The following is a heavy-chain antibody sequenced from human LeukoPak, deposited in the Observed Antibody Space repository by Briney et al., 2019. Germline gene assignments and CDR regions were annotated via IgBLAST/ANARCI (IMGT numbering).Heavy chain of an antibody. CDR3: AKGSAYDFWSGHIDY. D-gene: IGHD3-3*01. V-gene: IGHV3-30*02. CDR1: GFTFSSYG. J-gene: IGHJ4*02. Sequence: GGSLTLSCAASGFTFSSYGMHWVRQAPGKGLEWVAFIRYDGSNKYYADSVKGRFTISRDNSKNTLYLQMNSLRAEDTAVYYCAKGSAYDFWSGHIDYWGQGTLVTVSS. CDR2: IRYDGSNK.